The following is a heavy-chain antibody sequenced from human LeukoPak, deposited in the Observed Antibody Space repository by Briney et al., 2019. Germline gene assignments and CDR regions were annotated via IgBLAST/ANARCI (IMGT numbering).Heavy chain of an antibody. CDR1: GFTFTNAW. Sequence: GGSLRLSCAASGFTFTNAWMSWVRQAPGKGLEWVGRIKSRVSGGTTDYAAPVKGRFTISRDDSKNTLHLQMDSLRTEDTAVYYCTSDLPGGYSNYFDDWGQGTLVTVSS. CDR2: IKSRVSGGTT. J-gene: IGHJ4*02. CDR3: TSDLPGGYSNYFDD. V-gene: IGHV3-15*01. D-gene: IGHD4-23*01.